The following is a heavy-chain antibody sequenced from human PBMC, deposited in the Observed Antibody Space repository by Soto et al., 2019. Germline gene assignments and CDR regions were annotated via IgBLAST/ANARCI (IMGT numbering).Heavy chain of an antibody. CDR2: IYYSGST. CDR1: GGSISSGDYY. Sequence: ASETLSLTCTVSGGSISSGDYYWSWIRQPPGKGLEWIGYIYYSGSTYYNPSLKSRVTISVDTSKNQFSLKLSSVTAADTAVYYCARGGRDSSGYYFDYWGQGTLVTVSS. J-gene: IGHJ4*02. V-gene: IGHV4-30-4*01. CDR3: ARGGRDSSGYYFDY. D-gene: IGHD3-22*01.